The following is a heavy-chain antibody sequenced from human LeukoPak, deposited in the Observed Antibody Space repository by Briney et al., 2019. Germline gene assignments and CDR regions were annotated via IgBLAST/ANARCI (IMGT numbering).Heavy chain of an antibody. CDR3: ARDPRCGGDCYQEAFDI. CDR2: IKQDGGEK. V-gene: IGHV3-7*03. Sequence: PGGSLRLSCAASGFTFSIYWMSWVRQAPGKGLEWVANIKQDGGEKYYVDSVKGRFTISRDNAKNSLSLQMNSLRAEDTAVYYCARDPRCGGDCYQEAFDIWGQGTMVTVSS. CDR1: GFTFSIYW. D-gene: IGHD2-21*02. J-gene: IGHJ3*02.